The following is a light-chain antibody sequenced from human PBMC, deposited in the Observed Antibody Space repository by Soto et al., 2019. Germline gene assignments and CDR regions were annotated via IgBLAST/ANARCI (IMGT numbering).Light chain of an antibody. CDR3: QQYSSGPIT. CDR1: QGVSSF. CDR2: DAS. Sequence: ALSPSLANMSLSTGEGAPLFCRASQGVSSFVAWYQQIAGQAPRLLIYDASNMASGVPSRFSGSGSGTDFTLTISSLEPEDVAIYYCQQYSSGPITFGGGTRLDTK. J-gene: IGKJ5*01. V-gene: IGKV3-11*01.